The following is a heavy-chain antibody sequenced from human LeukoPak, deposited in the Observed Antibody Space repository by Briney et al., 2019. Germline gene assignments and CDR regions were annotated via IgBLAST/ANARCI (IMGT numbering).Heavy chain of an antibody. CDR2: IKQDGSDK. D-gene: IGHD2-8*01. CDR3: ASSMRRGNYDS. V-gene: IGHV3-7*03. Sequence: GGSLRLSCAASGFIFSNYCMSWVRQAPGKGLEWVANIKQDGSDKYYVDSVKGRFTISRDNGKNSLYLEMNSLRAEDTAMYYCASSMRRGNYDSWGQGALVTVSS. J-gene: IGHJ4*02. CDR1: GFIFSNYC.